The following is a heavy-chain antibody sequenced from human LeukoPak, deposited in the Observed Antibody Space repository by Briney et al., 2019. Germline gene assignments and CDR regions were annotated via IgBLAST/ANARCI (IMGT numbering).Heavy chain of an antibody. CDR1: EYSFTNSW. CDR2: IYPGDSDT. J-gene: IGHJ4*02. CDR3: ARHEGGWLALDY. D-gene: IGHD6-19*01. Sequence: GASLKISCKGSEYSFTNSWVGWVRQMPGKGLEWMGIIYPGDSDTRYSPSFQGQVTISADKSISTAYLQWSSLKASDTAMYYCARHEGGWLALDYWGQGTLVTVSS. V-gene: IGHV5-51*01.